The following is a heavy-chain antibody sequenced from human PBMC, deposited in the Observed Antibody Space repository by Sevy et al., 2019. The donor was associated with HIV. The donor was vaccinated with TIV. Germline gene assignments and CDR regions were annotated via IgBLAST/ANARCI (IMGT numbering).Heavy chain of an antibody. CDR2: INPNSGGT. V-gene: IGHV1-2*02. CDR1: GYTFTGYY. CDR3: ARDPTGAAPAMSWFDP. Sequence: ASVKVSCQASGYTFTGYYMHWVRQAPGQGLEWMGWINPNSGGTNYAQKFQGRVTMTRDTSISTAYMELSSLRSDDTAVYYCARDPTGAAPAMSWFDPWGQGTLVTVSS. D-gene: IGHD2-2*01. J-gene: IGHJ5*02.